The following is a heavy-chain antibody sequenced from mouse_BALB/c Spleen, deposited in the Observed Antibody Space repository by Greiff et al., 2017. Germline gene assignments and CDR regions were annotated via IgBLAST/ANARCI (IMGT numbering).Heavy chain of an antibody. CDR2: ISSGSSTI. CDR3: ARAITTVVAPYYAMDY. CDR1: GFTFSSFG. V-gene: IGHV5-17*02. J-gene: IGHJ4*01. D-gene: IGHD1-1*01. Sequence: EVKLVESGGGLVQPGGSRKLSCAASGFTFSSFGMHWVRQAPEKGLEWVAYISSGSSTIYYADTVKGRFTISRDNPKNTLFLQMTSLRSEDTAMYYCARAITTVVAPYYAMDYWGQGTSVTVSS.